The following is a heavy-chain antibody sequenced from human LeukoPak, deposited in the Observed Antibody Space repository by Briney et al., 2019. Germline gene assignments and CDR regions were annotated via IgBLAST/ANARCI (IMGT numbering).Heavy chain of an antibody. Sequence: GRSLRLSCAASGFTFSSYAMHWVRQAPGKGLEWVAVISYDGSNKYYADSVKGRFTISRDNSKNTLYLQMNSLGAEDTAVYYCASSNKGFPNMGWGQGTLVTVSS. CDR2: ISYDGSNK. D-gene: IGHD1/OR15-1a*01. CDR1: GFTFSSYA. CDR3: ASSNKGFPNMG. V-gene: IGHV3-30*04. J-gene: IGHJ4*02.